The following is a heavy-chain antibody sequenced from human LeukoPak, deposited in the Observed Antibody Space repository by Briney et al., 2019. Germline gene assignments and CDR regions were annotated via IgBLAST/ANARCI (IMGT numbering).Heavy chain of an antibody. D-gene: IGHD3-22*01. CDR3: ARVEGGYLGY. V-gene: IGHV4-39*07. J-gene: IGHJ4*02. Sequence: SETLSLTCTVSGGSISSSSYYWGWIRQPPGKGLEWIGSIYYSGSTYYNPSLKSRVTISVDTSKNQFSLKLSSVTAAGTAVYYCARVEGGYLGYWGQGTLVTVSS. CDR2: IYYSGST. CDR1: GGSISSSSYY.